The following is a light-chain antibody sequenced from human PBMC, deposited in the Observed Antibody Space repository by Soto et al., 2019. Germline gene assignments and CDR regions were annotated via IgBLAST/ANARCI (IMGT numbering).Light chain of an antibody. CDR3: SSYTSTTTYV. CDR2: EVT. V-gene: IGLV2-14*01. CDR1: NSDVGYYNY. Sequence: QPALTQPASVSGSPGQSITISCTGSNSDVGYYNYVSWYQQHPGKAPKLMIHEVTNRPSGVSNRFSGSKSGNTASLTISGLQAEDEADYYCSSYTSTTTYVFGTGTKVTVL. J-gene: IGLJ1*01.